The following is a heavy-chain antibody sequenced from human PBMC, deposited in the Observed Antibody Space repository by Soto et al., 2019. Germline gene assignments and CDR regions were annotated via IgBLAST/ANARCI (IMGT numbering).Heavy chain of an antibody. CDR1: GGSLSSSGCY. CDR2: IYYSGST. Sequence: PLETLSLTCTVSGGSLSSSGCYWGWIRQPPGKGLEWIGSIYYSGSTYYNPSLKSRVTISVDTSKNQFSLKLSSVTAADTAVYYCARYNYYDSSGSPYWGQGTLVTVSS. CDR3: ARYNYYDSSGSPY. J-gene: IGHJ4*02. V-gene: IGHV4-39*01. D-gene: IGHD3-22*01.